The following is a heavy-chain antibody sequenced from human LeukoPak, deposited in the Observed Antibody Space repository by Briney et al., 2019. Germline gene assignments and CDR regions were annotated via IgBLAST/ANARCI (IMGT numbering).Heavy chain of an antibody. D-gene: IGHD1-14*01. CDR3: ARGPRTATPPQPGFYYCAMEV. CDR2: IKQDGSEK. V-gene: IGHV3-7*01. J-gene: IGHJ6*02. Sequence: GGSLRLSCVASGFTFSSYCVTWVRQAPGKGQEWVANIKQDGSEKNYADSVMRRFSISRDNAESSLYLQMNSLRVEDTAVYYCARGPRTATPPQPGFYYCAMEVWGQGTTVTVSS. CDR1: GFTFSSYC.